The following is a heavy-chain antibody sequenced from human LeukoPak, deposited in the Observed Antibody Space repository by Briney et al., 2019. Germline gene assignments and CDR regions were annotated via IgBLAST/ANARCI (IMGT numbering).Heavy chain of an antibody. CDR3: ARDRKFSSSSGYFDY. V-gene: IGHV3-33*01. CDR1: GFTFSSYG. D-gene: IGHD6-6*01. J-gene: IGHJ4*02. CDR2: IWYDGSNK. Sequence: GGSLRLSCAASGFTFSSYGMHWVRQAPGKGLEWVAVIWYDGSNKYYADSAKGRFTISRDNSKNTLYLQMNSLRAEDMAVYYCARDRKFSSSSGYFDYWGQGTLVTVSS.